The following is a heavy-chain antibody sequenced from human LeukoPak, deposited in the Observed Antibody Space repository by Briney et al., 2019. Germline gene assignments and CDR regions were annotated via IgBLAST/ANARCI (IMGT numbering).Heavy chain of an antibody. CDR1: GGSISSYY. CDR3: ARGRWLQFAYFDY. V-gene: IGHV4-59*08. D-gene: IGHD5-24*01. Sequence: SETLSLTCTVSGGSISSYYWSWIRQPPGKGLEWIGYIYYSGSTNYNPSLKSRATISVDTSKNQFSLKLSSVTAADTAVYYCARGRWLQFAYFDYWGQGTLVTVSS. J-gene: IGHJ4*02. CDR2: IYYSGST.